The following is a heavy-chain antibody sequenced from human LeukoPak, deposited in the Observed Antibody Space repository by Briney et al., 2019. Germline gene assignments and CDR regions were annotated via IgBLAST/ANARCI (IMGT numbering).Heavy chain of an antibody. Sequence: ASVKVSCTASGYTFTSYVMHWVRQAPGQGLEWMGIINPSGGSTSYAQKFQGRVTMTRDTSTSTVYMELSSLRSEDTAVYYCASVLYCGADCYSGRYYFDYWGQGTLVTVSS. CDR3: ASVLYCGADCYSGRYYFDY. V-gene: IGHV1-46*01. J-gene: IGHJ4*02. CDR2: INPSGGST. CDR1: GYTFTSYV. D-gene: IGHD2-21*02.